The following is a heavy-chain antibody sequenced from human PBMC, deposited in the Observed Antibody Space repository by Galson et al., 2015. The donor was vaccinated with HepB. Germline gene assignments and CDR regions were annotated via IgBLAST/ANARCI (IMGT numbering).Heavy chain of an antibody. J-gene: IGHJ6*02. V-gene: IGHV3-30-3*01. CDR2: ISYDGSNK. CDR3: ARDLTGSSWSYYYYYYGMDV. Sequence: SLRLSCAPSGFTFRSYAMHWVRRAPGKGLEWVAVISYDGSNKSYADSVKGRFTISRDNSKNTLYLQMNSLRAEDTAVYYCARDLTGSSWSYYYYYYGMDVWGQGTTVTVSS. D-gene: IGHD6-13*01. CDR1: GFTFRSYA.